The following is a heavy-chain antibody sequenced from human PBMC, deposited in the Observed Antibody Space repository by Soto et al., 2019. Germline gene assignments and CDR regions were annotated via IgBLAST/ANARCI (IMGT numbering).Heavy chain of an antibody. CDR3: RSSSRYSTDV. V-gene: IGHV4-39*01. Sequence: QLQLQESGPGLVKPSETLSLSCTVSGGSISSSFYWGWIRQPPGKGLEWIGSIYGTGNTYYNPSLQGRVTISADTSKYQFFLNLISVTAADTAVYYCRSSSRYSTDVWGQGATVTVSS. CDR2: IYGTGNT. D-gene: IGHD6-19*01. J-gene: IGHJ6*02. CDR1: GGSISSSFY.